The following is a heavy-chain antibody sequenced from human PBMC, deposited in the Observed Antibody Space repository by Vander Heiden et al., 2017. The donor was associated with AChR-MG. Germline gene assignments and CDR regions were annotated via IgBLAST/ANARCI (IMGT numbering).Heavy chain of an antibody. Sequence: MSGVPISSSRTYWGWIRQSPGKGLEWIGNFFYSGKTYYNPSLKSRVTISVDTSKNQFSLKLRSVTAADTAVYYCARENIVVLPASIGDSYFYTMDVWGQGTTVTVSS. J-gene: IGHJ6*02. V-gene: IGHV4-39*01. CDR2: FFYSGKT. CDR1: GVPISSSRTY. D-gene: IGHD2-2*01. CDR3: ARENIVVLPASIGDSYFYTMDV.